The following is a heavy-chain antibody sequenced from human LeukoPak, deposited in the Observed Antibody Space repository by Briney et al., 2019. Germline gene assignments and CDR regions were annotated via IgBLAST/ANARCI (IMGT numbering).Heavy chain of an antibody. CDR2: IIPIFGTA. Sequence: SVKVSCKASGGTFSSYAISWVRQAPGQGLEWMGGIIPIFGTANYAQKFQGRVTITTDESTSTAYMELSSLRSEDTAVYYCARGGSDWDHGDVNFDYWGQGTLVTVSS. CDR3: ARGGSDWDHGDVNFDY. J-gene: IGHJ4*02. V-gene: IGHV1-69*05. D-gene: IGHD4-17*01. CDR1: GGTFSSYA.